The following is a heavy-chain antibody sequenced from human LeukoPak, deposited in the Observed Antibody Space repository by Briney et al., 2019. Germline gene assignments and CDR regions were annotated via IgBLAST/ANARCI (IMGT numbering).Heavy chain of an antibody. CDR3: ARHGVTITGVRYYHYYMDV. Sequence: SETLSLTCTVSGGSISSSSYYWGWIRQPPGKGLEWIGSIYYSGSTYYNPSLKSRVTITVDTSKNQVSLNLNSVTAADTAVYYCARHGVTITGVRYYHYYMDVWGKGTTVTISS. D-gene: IGHD1-20*01. CDR2: IYYSGST. CDR1: GGSISSSSYY. V-gene: IGHV4-39*01. J-gene: IGHJ6*03.